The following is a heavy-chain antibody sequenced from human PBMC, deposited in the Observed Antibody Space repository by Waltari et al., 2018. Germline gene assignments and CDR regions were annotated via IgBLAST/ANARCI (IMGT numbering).Heavy chain of an antibody. Sequence: EVQLVESGGVVVQPGGSLRLSCAASGFTFADYAMHWVRQAPGKGLEWVSLISWDGGSTYYADSVKGRFTISRDNSKNTLYLQMNSLRAEDTAAYYCARSEYDYGELLMGWFDPWGQGTLVTVSS. D-gene: IGHD4-17*01. CDR2: ISWDGGST. V-gene: IGHV3-43D*04. CDR3: ARSEYDYGELLMGWFDP. CDR1: GFTFADYA. J-gene: IGHJ5*02.